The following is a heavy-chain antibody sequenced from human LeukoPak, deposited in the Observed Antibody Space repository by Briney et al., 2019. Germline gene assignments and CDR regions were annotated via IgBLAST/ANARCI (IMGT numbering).Heavy chain of an antibody. CDR1: GYSFTSCW. CDR3: ARLAPTSYYYYGMDV. CDR2: IYPGDSDT. V-gene: IGHV5-51*01. J-gene: IGHJ6*02. Sequence: SGESLKISCKGSGYSFTSCWIGWVRQMPGKGLEWMGIIYPGDSDTRYSPSFQGQVTISADKSISTAYLQWSSLKASDTAMYYCARLAPTSYYYYGMDVWGQGTTVTVSS. D-gene: IGHD2-2*01.